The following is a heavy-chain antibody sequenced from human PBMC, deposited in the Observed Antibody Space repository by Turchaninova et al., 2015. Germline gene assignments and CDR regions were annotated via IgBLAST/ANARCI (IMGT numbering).Heavy chain of an antibody. CDR2: IHYSGST. D-gene: IGHD6-19*01. CDR3: ARGGWSRDY. V-gene: IGHV4-59*11. CDR1: GGSMSNHY. Sequence: QVQPQESGPGLVKPSETLSPTCTVSGGSMSNHYWSWIRQPPGKGREWIRYIHYSGSTDYNPSLKSRVTISVDTSKNQFSLKLSSVTAADTAVYYCARGGWSRDYWGQGTLVTVSS. J-gene: IGHJ4*02.